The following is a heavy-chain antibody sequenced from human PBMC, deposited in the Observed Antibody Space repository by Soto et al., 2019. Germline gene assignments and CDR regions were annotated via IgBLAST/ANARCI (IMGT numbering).Heavy chain of an antibody. CDR3: ATESGSTYGYFDY. CDR1: GGSVTSDEDY. CDR2: IXXSXXX. Sequence: SETLSLTCTVSGGSVTSDEDYWSWIRQPPGKGLXWIXXIXXSXXXXXNXXLKTRLSMSVDRSKNQFTLRLTSVTAAETAVYFCATESGSTYGYFDYWGQGTQVTVSS. V-gene: IGHV4-30-4*01. D-gene: IGHD5-18*01. J-gene: IGHJ4*02.